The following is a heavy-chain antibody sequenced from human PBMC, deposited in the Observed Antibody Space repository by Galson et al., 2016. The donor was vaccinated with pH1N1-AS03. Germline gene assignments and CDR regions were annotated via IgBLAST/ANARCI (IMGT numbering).Heavy chain of an antibody. D-gene: IGHD2-8*01. V-gene: IGHV4-30-4*07. J-gene: IGHJ4*02. Sequence: TLSLTCAVSGASISSGGLSWSWIRQPPGQGLEWIGYVYYTGSTYPKPSLKSRFFISADTSKNQFSLSLGSVTAADTAVQYCARGRVQLMYYFDYWGQGILVTVSS. CDR1: GASISSGGLS. CDR2: VYYTGST. CDR3: ARGRVQLMYYFDY.